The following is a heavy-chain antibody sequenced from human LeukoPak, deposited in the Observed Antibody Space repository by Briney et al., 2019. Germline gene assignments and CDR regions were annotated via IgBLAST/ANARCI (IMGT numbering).Heavy chain of an antibody. D-gene: IGHD3-10*01. V-gene: IGHV1-2*02. J-gene: IGHJ6*03. Sequence: ASVKVSCKASGYTFTGYYIHWVRQAPGQGLEWMGWINPNSCGTNYAQKFQGRVTMTRDTSISTAYMELSRLRSDDTAVYYCASWRYGSGSFPYYMDVWGKGTTVTISS. CDR1: GYTFTGYY. CDR2: INPNSCGT. CDR3: ASWRYGSGSFPYYMDV.